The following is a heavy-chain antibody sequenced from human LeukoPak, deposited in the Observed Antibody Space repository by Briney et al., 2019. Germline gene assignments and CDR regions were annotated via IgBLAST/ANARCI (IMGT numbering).Heavy chain of an antibody. CDR1: GYTFTSYS. CDR2: ISAYNGNT. V-gene: IGHV1-18*01. CDR3: ARETYSSTFDY. D-gene: IGHD6-19*01. Sequence: ASVKVSCKASGYTFTSYSISWVRQAPGQGLEWMGWISAYNGNTNYVQKLQGRVTMTTDTSTSTAYMELRSLRSDDTALYYCARETYSSTFDYWGQGTLVTVSS. J-gene: IGHJ4*02.